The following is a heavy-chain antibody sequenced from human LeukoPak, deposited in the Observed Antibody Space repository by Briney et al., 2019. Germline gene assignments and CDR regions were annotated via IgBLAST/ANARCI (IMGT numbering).Heavy chain of an antibody. D-gene: IGHD1-14*01. CDR1: GFTFSSYA. V-gene: IGHV3-33*08. CDR3: TRYNNDHFDY. Sequence: PGGSLRLSCAASGFTFSSYAMSWFRQTPGKGLEWVAVIAYDGSRAFYADSVKGQFTISRDNSKNTMSVQMDDLRAEDTAVYYCTRYNNDHFDYWGQGTLVTVSS. J-gene: IGHJ4*02. CDR2: IAYDGSRA.